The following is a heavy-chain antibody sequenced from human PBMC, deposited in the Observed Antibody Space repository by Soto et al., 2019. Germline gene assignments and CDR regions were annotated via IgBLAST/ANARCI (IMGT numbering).Heavy chain of an antibody. Sequence: GGSLRLSCAASGFTFSSYAMSWVRQAPGKGLEWVSAISGSGGSTYYADSVKGRFTISRDNSKNTLYLQMNSLRAEDTAIYHCAKDGLWGGTAADWFVSWGPGTLVTVFS. V-gene: IGHV3-23*01. CDR2: ISGSGGST. CDR3: AKDGLWGGTAADWFVS. J-gene: IGHJ5*01. CDR1: GFTFSSYA. D-gene: IGHD1-26*01.